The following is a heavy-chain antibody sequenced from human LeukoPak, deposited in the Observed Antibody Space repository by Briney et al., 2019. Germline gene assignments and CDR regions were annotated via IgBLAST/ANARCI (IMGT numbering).Heavy chain of an antibody. D-gene: IGHD1-14*01. V-gene: IGHV1-69*05. CDR2: IIPIFGTA. J-gene: IGHJ6*03. Sequence: GASVKVSCKASGGTFSSYAISWVRQAPGQGLEWMGRIIPIFGTANYAQKFQGRVTITTDESTSTAYMELSSLRSEDTAVYYCARSNQRPSYYYYMDVWGKGTTVTVSS. CDR1: GGTFSSYA. CDR3: ARSNQRPSYYYYMDV.